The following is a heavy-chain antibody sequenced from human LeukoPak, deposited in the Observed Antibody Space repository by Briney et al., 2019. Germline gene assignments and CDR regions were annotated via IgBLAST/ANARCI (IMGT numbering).Heavy chain of an antibody. CDR2: INPNSGGT. J-gene: IGHJ4*02. V-gene: IGHV1-2*02. CDR1: GYTFTGYY. Sequence: ASVKVSCKASGYTFTGYYMHWVRQAPGQGLEWMGWINPNSGGTNYAQKFQGRVTMTRDTSISTAYMELSRLRSDDTAIYYCARAFMGYCSGSSCYPGYFDYWGQGTLVTVSS. CDR3: ARAFMGYCSGSSCYPGYFDY. D-gene: IGHD2-15*01.